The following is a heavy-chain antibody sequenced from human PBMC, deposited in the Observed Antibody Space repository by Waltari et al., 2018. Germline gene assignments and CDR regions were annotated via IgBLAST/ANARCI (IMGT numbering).Heavy chain of an antibody. CDR1: GFTFSSYG. J-gene: IGHJ3*02. Sequence: QVQLVESGGGVVQPGRSLRLSCAASGFTFSSYGMHWVRQAPGKGLEWVAVISYDGSNKYYADSVKGRFTISRDNSKNTLYLQMNSLRAEDTAVYYCAKNYGHRGAERFDIWGQGTMVTVSS. D-gene: IGHD3-10*01. V-gene: IGHV3-30*18. CDR2: ISYDGSNK. CDR3: AKNYGHRGAERFDI.